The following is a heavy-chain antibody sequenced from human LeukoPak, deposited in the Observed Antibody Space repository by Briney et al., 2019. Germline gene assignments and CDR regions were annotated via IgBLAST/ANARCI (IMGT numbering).Heavy chain of an antibody. CDR3: ARDGSSGWNSIDY. CDR1: GGTFSSYA. V-gene: IGHV1-69*05. CDR2: ITPIFGTA. J-gene: IGHJ4*02. Sequence: GASVKVSCKASGGTFSSYAISWVRQAPGQGLEWMGRITPIFGTANYAQKFQGRVTTTTDESTSTAYMELSSLRSEDTAVYYCARDGSSGWNSIDYWGQGTLVTVSS. D-gene: IGHD6-19*01.